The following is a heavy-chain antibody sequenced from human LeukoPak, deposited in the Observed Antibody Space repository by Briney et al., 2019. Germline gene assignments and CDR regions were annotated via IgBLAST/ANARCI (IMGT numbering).Heavy chain of an antibody. CDR2: IYYSGST. CDR3: ARSDWKYYFDY. CDR1: GGSISSYY. D-gene: IGHD1-1*01. Sequence: SETLSLTCTVFGGSISSYYWSWIRQPPGKGLEWIGYIYYSGSTNYNPSLKSRVTISVDTSKNQFSLKLSSVTAADTAVYYCARSDWKYYFDYWGQGTLVTVSS. V-gene: IGHV4-59*01. J-gene: IGHJ4*02.